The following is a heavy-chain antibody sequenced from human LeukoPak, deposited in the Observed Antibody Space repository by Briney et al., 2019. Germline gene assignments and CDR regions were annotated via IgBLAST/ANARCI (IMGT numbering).Heavy chain of an antibody. J-gene: IGHJ6*02. CDR1: GGSISSGDYY. D-gene: IGHD3-22*01. Sequence: SETLSLTCTVSGGSISSGDYYWSWIRQPPGKGLEWIGYIYYSGSTYYNPSLKSRVTISVDTSKNQFSLKLSSATAADTAVYYCARSTDYYDSSGPYYYYGMDVWGQGTTVTVSS. CDR3: ARSTDYYDSSGPYYYYGMDV. V-gene: IGHV4-30-4*01. CDR2: IYYSGST.